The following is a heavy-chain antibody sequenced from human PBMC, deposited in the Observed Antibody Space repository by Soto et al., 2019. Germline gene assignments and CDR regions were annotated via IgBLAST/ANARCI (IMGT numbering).Heavy chain of an antibody. CDR3: SRRPPRGSYRFDY. J-gene: IGHJ4*02. V-gene: IGHV1-46*01. Sequence: QVQLVQSGAEVKKPGASVKVSCKASGYTFTSYYMHWVRQAPGQGLEWMGIINPSGGSTSYAQKFQGRVIMNRDTSTSTVYMEKSSVRSEDTAVYYYSRRPPRGSYRFDYWGQGTLVTVSS. D-gene: IGHD1-26*01. CDR2: INPSGGST. CDR1: GYTFTSYY.